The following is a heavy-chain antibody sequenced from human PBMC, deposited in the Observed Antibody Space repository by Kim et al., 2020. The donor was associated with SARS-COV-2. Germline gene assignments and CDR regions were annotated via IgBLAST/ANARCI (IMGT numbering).Heavy chain of an antibody. D-gene: IGHD3-16*01. CDR1: GGSVTTGSYY. V-gene: IGHV4-61*01. Sequence: SETLSLTCTVSGGSVTTGSYYWSWIRQPTGMGLEWIGSFYHSRRIHYNPSLESRGTISADTSTNQFSLKLSAMTAADTAVFYYARGTAVAGEYDFDYW. CDR2: FYHSRRI. CDR3: ARGTAVAGEYDFDY. J-gene: IGHJ4*01.